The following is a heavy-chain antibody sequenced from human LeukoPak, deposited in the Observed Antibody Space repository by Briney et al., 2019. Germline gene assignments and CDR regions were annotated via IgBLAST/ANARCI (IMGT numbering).Heavy chain of an antibody. D-gene: IGHD3-9*01. Sequence: NPSETLSLTCAVYGGSFSGYYWSWIRQPPGKGLEWIGEINHSGSTNYNPSLKSRVTISVDTSKNQFSLKLSSVTAADTAVYYCARVPTGYYNGVYYYYYMDVWGKGTTVTVSS. CDR1: GGSFSGYY. V-gene: IGHV4-34*01. J-gene: IGHJ6*03. CDR2: INHSGST. CDR3: ARVPTGYYNGVYYYYYMDV.